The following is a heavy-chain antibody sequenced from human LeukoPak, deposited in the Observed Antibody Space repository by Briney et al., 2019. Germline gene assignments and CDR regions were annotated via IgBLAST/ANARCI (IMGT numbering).Heavy chain of an antibody. Sequence: PGGSLRLSCAASGFTFSSYAMSWVRQAPGKGLEWFSGISGSGGSTYYADSVKGRFTISRDNSKNTLYLQMNSLRAEDTAVYYCAKEGYCGGDCYREFDYWGQGTLVTVSS. V-gene: IGHV3-23*01. D-gene: IGHD2-21*02. CDR3: AKEGYCGGDCYREFDY. J-gene: IGHJ4*02. CDR2: ISGSGGST. CDR1: GFTFSSYA.